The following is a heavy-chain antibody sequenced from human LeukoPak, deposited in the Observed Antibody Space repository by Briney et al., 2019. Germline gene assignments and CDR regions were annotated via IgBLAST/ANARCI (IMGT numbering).Heavy chain of an antibody. D-gene: IGHD2-2*01. V-gene: IGHV4-59*01. CDR1: GTSISSNY. CDR2: IYNTGSI. J-gene: IGHJ4*02. CDR3: ARARSSWDYYFDY. Sequence: SESLSLTCSVSGTSISSNYWSWIRQPPGKGLEWIGHIYNTGSINYNPSLKSRVTISVDTSKNQFSLNLSSVTAADTAVYFCARARSSWDYYFDYWGQGTLVTVSS.